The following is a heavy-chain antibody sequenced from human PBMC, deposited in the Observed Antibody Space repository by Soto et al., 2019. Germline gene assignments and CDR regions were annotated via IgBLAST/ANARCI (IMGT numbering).Heavy chain of an antibody. Sequence: ASVKVSCKASGGTFSSYAISWVRQAPGQGLEWMGGIIPIFGTANYAQKFQGRVTITADESTSTAYMELSSLRSEDTAVYYCARGYDYVWGSYRYTANFDYWGRGTLVTVSS. CDR2: IIPIFGTA. CDR3: ARGYDYVWGSYRYTANFDY. CDR1: GGTFSSYA. D-gene: IGHD3-16*02. V-gene: IGHV1-69*13. J-gene: IGHJ4*02.